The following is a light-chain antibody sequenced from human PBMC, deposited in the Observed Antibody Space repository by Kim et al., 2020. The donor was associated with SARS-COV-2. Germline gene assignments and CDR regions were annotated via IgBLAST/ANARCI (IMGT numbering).Light chain of an antibody. CDR3: QQYYSNPPA. Sequence: ATINCKSSQNILYNSNNKNYLAWYQRKAGQPPKLLIYWASTRESGVTDRFSGSGSGTDFTLTISSLQAEDVAVYYCQQYYSNPPAFGQGTKVDIK. J-gene: IGKJ1*01. CDR2: WAS. V-gene: IGKV4-1*01. CDR1: QNILYNSNNKNY.